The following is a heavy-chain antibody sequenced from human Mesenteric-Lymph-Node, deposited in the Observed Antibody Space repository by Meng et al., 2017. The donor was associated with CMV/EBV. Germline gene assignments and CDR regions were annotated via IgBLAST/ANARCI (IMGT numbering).Heavy chain of an antibody. Sequence: GGSLRLSCAASGFTFSKYWMSWVRQAPGKGLEWVANIKQDGSEKYYVDSVKGRFTISRDNAKNSLYLQMNSLRAEDTAVYYCARAKPPPWGQGTLVTVSS. CDR2: IKQDGSEK. J-gene: IGHJ4*02. CDR1: GFTFSKYW. CDR3: ARAKPPP. V-gene: IGHV3-7*01.